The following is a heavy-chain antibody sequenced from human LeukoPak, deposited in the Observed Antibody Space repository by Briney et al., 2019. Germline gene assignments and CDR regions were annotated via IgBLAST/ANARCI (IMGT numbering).Heavy chain of an antibody. D-gene: IGHD3-22*01. J-gene: IGHJ4*02. Sequence: GGSLRLSCAASGFTVSSNYMSWVRQAPGKGLEWVSVIYSGGSTYYADSVKGRFTISRDNSKNTLYLQMNSLRAEDTAVYYCARDEYYYDSSGYYSDYWGQGTLVTVSS. CDR2: IYSGGST. V-gene: IGHV3-53*05. CDR3: ARDEYYYDSSGYYSDY. CDR1: GFTVSSNY.